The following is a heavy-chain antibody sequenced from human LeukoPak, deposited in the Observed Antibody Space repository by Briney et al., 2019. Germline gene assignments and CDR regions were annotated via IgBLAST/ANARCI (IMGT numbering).Heavy chain of an antibody. CDR2: IWYDGSNK. Sequence: PGRSLRLSCATSGFSFSTYGMHWVRQAPGKGLEWVAVIWYDGSNKYYADSVTGRFTISRDNSKNTLYLQMNSLRAEDTAVYYCATRGYCSGTSCYAPQPWGQGTLVTVSS. CDR1: GFSFSTYG. J-gene: IGHJ5*02. CDR3: ATRGYCSGTSCYAPQP. V-gene: IGHV3-33*01. D-gene: IGHD2-2*01.